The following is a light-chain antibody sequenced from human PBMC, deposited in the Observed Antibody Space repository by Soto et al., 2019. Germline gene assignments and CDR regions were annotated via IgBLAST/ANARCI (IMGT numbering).Light chain of an antibody. CDR1: QSISSW. J-gene: IGKJ4*01. Sequence: DIQMTQSPSTLSASVGDRVTITCRASQSISSWLAWYQQKPGKAPKLLIYDASSLESGVPSRFSGSGSGTEFTLTISSLQPDDLATYYCQQYNSYWLTFGGGTKVEIK. V-gene: IGKV1-5*01. CDR3: QQYNSYWLT. CDR2: DAS.